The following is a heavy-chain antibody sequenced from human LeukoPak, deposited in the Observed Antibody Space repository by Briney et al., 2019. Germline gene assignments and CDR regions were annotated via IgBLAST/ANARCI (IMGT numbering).Heavy chain of an antibody. V-gene: IGHV1-24*01. CDR3: ATGPRESSGWFDP. Sequence: ASVKVSCKVSGYTLTELSMHLVRQAPGKGLEWMGGFDPEDGETIYAQKFQGRVTMTEDTSTDTAYMELSSLRSEDTAVYYCATGPRESSGWFDPWGQGTLVTVSS. CDR2: FDPEDGET. CDR1: GYTLTELS. J-gene: IGHJ5*02.